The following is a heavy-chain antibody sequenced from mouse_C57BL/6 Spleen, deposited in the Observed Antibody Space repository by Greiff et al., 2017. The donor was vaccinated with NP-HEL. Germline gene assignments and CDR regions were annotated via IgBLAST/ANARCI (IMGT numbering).Heavy chain of an antibody. CDR3: ARDLNWVFDY. J-gene: IGHJ2*01. CDR2: ISDGGSYT. V-gene: IGHV5-4*01. Sequence: EVQVVESGGGLAKPGGSLKLSCAASGFTFSSYAMSWVRQTPEKRLEWVATISDGGSYTYYPDNVKGRFTISRDNAKNNLYLQMSHLKSEDTAMYYCARDLNWVFDYWGQGTTLTVSS. D-gene: IGHD4-1*01. CDR1: GFTFSSYA.